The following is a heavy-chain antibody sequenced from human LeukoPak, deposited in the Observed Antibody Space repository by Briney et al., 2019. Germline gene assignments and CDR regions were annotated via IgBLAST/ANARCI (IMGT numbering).Heavy chain of an antibody. V-gene: IGHV3-23*01. CDR2: ISGTGGST. J-gene: IGHJ4*02. CDR3: AKRGAEVGATVAPGDY. D-gene: IGHD1-26*01. CDR1: GFTSSTYA. Sequence: PGGSLRLSCAASGFTSSTYAMTWVRQAPGKGLEWVSLISGTGGSTYYADSVKGRFTISRDNSKNTLYLQMNSLRAEDTAVYYCAKRGAEVGATVAPGDYWGQGTLVTVSS.